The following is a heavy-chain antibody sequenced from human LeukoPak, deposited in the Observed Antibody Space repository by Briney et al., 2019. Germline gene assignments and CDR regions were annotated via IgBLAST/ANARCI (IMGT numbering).Heavy chain of an antibody. CDR1: GGSISSGDYY. CDR3: ARAANWGVWDYWYFDL. Sequence: SQTLSLTSTVSGGSISSGDYYWSWIRQPPGKGLEWIGYIYYSGSTYYNPSLKSRVTISVDTSKNQFSLKLSSVTAADTAVYYCARAANWGVWDYWYFDLWGRGTLSLSPQ. CDR2: IYYSGST. V-gene: IGHV4-30-4*01. D-gene: IGHD7-27*01. J-gene: IGHJ2*01.